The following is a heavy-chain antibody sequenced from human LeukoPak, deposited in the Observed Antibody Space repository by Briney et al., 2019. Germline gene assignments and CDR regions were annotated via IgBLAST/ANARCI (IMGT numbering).Heavy chain of an antibody. CDR2: ISSSGLNT. Sequence: PGRSLRLSCAASGFNFGDAAMTWVRQVPGKGLQWVSLISSSGLNTYYADSVKGRFALSRDNSKNTLDLQMNSLRADDTAVYYCVKDIQCSYWGQGTPVIVSS. V-gene: IGHV3-23*01. J-gene: IGHJ4*02. CDR3: VKDIQCSY. CDR1: GFNFGDAA. D-gene: IGHD2-21*01.